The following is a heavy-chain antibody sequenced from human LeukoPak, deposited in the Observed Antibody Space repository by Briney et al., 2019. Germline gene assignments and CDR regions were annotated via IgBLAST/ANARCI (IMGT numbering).Heavy chain of an antibody. CDR3: ARGGSSSWSPFDY. CDR2: ISSDGRNK. Sequence: PGGSLRLSCAVSGFTFRDHWMHWVRQAPGKGLEWVSVISSDGRNKYYADSVKGRFTISRDNSKNTLYVQMNSLRGEDTAVYHCARGGSSSWSPFDYWGQGTLVTVSS. CDR1: GFTFRDHW. V-gene: IGHV3-30*03. D-gene: IGHD6-13*01. J-gene: IGHJ4*02.